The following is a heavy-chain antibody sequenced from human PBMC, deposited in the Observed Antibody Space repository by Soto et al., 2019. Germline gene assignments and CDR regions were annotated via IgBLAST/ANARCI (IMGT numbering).Heavy chain of an antibody. Sequence: QVQLQESGPGLVKPSQTLSLTCTVSGGSISSGGYYWSWIRQHPGKGLEWIGYTYYSGSTYYNPSLKSRVTISVDTSKNQFSLKLSSVTAADTAVYYCARDGYGCSSTSCPWNYGMDVWGQGTTVTVSS. CDR1: GGSISSGGYY. CDR2: TYYSGST. CDR3: ARDGYGCSSTSCPWNYGMDV. D-gene: IGHD2-2*01. J-gene: IGHJ6*02. V-gene: IGHV4-31*03.